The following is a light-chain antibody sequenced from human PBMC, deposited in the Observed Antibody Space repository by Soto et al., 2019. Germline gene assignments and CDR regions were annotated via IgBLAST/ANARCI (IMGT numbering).Light chain of an antibody. CDR3: QQYNSYSYT. CDR2: KAS. Sequence: DIQMTQSPSTLSASVGDRVTITCRASQSISSWLAWFQQKPGKAPKLLIYKASTLERGVPSRFSGSGSGTEFTLTINSLQTDDFATYYCQQYNSYSYTFGQGTKLEIK. J-gene: IGKJ2*01. V-gene: IGKV1-5*03. CDR1: QSISSW.